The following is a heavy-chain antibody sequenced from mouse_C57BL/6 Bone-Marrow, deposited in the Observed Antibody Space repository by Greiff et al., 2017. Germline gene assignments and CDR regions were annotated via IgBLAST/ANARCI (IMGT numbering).Heavy chain of an antibody. CDR1: GYTFTSYW. CDR2: IHPNSGST. V-gene: IGHV1-64*01. J-gene: IGHJ1*03. CDR3: SRPRRGGYFDV. Sequence: QVQLQQPGAELVKPGASVKLSCKASGYTFTSYWMHWVKQRPGQGLEWIGMIHPNSGSTNYNEKFKSKATLTVDKSSSTAYMQLSSLTSEDSAVYYYSRPRRGGYFDVWGTGTTVTVSS.